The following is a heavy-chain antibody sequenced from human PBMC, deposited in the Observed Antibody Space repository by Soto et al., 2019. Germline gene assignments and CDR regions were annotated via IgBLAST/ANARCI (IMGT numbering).Heavy chain of an antibody. V-gene: IGHV3-11*05. J-gene: IGHJ4*02. CDR2: ISTSSSYT. Sequence: QVQLVESGGGLVKPGGSLRLSCVASGFTFSDHYMTWIRQAPGKGLGWLSYISTSSSYTNYADSVKGRFTISRDNAMNSLYLQMNSLRAEDTAVYYCARLRLTGYFDYWGRGTLVTVSS. CDR3: ARLRLTGYFDY. CDR1: GFTFSDHY.